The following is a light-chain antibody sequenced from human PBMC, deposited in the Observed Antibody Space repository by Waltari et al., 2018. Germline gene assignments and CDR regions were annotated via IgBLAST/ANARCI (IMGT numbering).Light chain of an antibody. Sequence: QSALTQPASVSGSPGQSITISCTGTSSDVGGYNYVSWYQQHPGKAPKPMIYEVYNRPSGVSHRFLGSKSGNTASLTISGLQAEDEADYYCSSRTGSSTLYVFGTGTKVTVL. CDR3: SSRTGSSTLYV. V-gene: IGLV2-14*01. CDR1: SSDVGGYNY. CDR2: EVY. J-gene: IGLJ1*01.